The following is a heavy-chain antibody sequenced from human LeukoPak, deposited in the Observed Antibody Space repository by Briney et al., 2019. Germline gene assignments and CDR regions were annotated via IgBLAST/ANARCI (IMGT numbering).Heavy chain of an antibody. J-gene: IGHJ4*02. CDR1: GFTFSDYY. CDR2: ISSFSNFR. D-gene: IGHD6-13*01. CDR3: ARPTIAAAGNFEY. Sequence: GSLRLSCAASGFTFSDYYMSWIRQPPGKGLEWVSHISSFSNFRSYADSVKGRFTISRDNAKNSLYLQVNSLRAEDTAVYYCARPTIAAAGNFEYWGQGTLVTVSS. V-gene: IGHV3-11*03.